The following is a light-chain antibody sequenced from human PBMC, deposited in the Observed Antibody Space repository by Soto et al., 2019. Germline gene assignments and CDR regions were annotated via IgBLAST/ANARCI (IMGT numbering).Light chain of an antibody. J-gene: IGLJ1*01. CDR3: QSYDRTLSGFV. Sequence: QSVLTQPPSVSGAPGQRVTISCTGSSSNTGAGYDVHWYKQFPGTAPKLLIYGNNNRPSGVPGRFSGSKSGTSASLAITGLRVEDEADYYCQSYDRTLSGFVFGTGTKLTVL. CDR1: SSNTGAGYD. CDR2: GNN. V-gene: IGLV1-40*01.